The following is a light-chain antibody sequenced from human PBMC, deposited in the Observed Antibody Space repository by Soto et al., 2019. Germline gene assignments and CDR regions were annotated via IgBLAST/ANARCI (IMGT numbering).Light chain of an antibody. CDR3: QQYNNWPRT. V-gene: IGKV3-15*01. CDR2: GAS. J-gene: IGKJ2*01. Sequence: EIVMTQSPATLSVSPGERATVSCRASQSVSSNLAWYQQKPGQAPSLLIYGASTRATGIPARFSGSASGTEFTLTIGSLQSEDFAVYYCQQYNNWPRTFGQGTKLEIK. CDR1: QSVSSN.